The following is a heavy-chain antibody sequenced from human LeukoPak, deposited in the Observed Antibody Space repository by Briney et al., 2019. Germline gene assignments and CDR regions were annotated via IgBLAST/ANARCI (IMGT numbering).Heavy chain of an antibody. J-gene: IGHJ6*02. V-gene: IGHV3-30*03. CDR1: GFTFSSYG. D-gene: IGHD3-3*01. Sequence: GGSLRLSCAASGFTFSSYGMHWVRQAPGKGLEWVAVISYDGSNKYYADSVKGRFTISRDNSKNTLYLQMNSLRAEDTAVYYCARELYYDFWSGYLPNYYYGMDVWGQGTTVTVSS. CDR2: ISYDGSNK. CDR3: ARELYYDFWSGYLPNYYYGMDV.